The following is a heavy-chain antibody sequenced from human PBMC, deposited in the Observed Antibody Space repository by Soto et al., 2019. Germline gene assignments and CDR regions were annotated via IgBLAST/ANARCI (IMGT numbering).Heavy chain of an antibody. Sequence: PSETLSLTCTVSGGSIGDYYWSWIRRPPGKGLEWIGYIYYIGTTKYNPSLKSRVTISLDTSKTQFSLKLTSVTAADTAVYYCARGPGIAAAGSPSDPWGQGTLVTVSS. V-gene: IGHV4-59*01. CDR3: ARGPGIAAAGSPSDP. D-gene: IGHD6-13*01. J-gene: IGHJ5*02. CDR1: GGSIGDYY. CDR2: IYYIGTT.